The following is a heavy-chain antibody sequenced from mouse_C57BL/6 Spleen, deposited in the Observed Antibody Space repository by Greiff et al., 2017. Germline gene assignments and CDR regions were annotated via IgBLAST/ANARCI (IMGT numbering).Heavy chain of an antibody. CDR1: GYTFTSYG. V-gene: IGHV1-81*01. Sequence: VQLMESGAELARPGASVKLSCKASGYTFTSYGISWVKQRTGRGLEWIGEIYPRSGNTYYNEKFKGKATLTADKSSNTAYMELRSLTSEDSAVYCCARDDGSSPSSTGGFEVWGTGTTVTVSS. CDR2: IYPRSGNT. CDR3: ARDDGSSPSSTGGFEV. J-gene: IGHJ1*03. D-gene: IGHD1-1*01.